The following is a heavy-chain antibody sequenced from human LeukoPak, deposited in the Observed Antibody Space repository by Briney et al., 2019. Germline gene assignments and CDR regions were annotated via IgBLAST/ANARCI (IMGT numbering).Heavy chain of an antibody. V-gene: IGHV3-21*01. J-gene: IGHJ4*02. CDR1: GFTFSSYS. CDR3: ARGYGSGSRPNFDY. D-gene: IGHD3-10*01. Sequence: GGSLRLSCAASGFTFSSYSMNWVRQAPGKGLEWVSSISSSSYIYYADSVKGRFTISRDNAKNSLYLQMNSLRAEDTAVYYCARGYGSGSRPNFDYWGQGTLVTVSS. CDR2: ISSSSYI.